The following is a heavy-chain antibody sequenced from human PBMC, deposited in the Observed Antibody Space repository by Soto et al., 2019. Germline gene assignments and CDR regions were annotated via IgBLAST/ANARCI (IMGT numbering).Heavy chain of an antibody. J-gene: IGHJ6*03. CDR3: ARVERGYCSGGSCATYYYYYYMDV. Sequence: QVQLQQWGAGLLKPSETLSLTCAVYGGSFSGYYWSWIRQPPGKGLEWIGEINHSGSTNYNPSLKSRVTISVDTSKNQVSLKLSSVTAAGTAVYYCARVERGYCSGGSCATYYYYYYMDVWGKGTTVTVSS. CDR1: GGSFSGYY. V-gene: IGHV4-34*01. D-gene: IGHD2-15*01. CDR2: INHSGST.